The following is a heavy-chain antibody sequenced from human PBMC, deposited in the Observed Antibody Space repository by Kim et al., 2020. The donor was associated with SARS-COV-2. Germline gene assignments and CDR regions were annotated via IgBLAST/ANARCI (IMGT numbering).Heavy chain of an antibody. V-gene: IGHV5-10-1*01. CDR3: ARQGVLEVPAAIAEYYYYYYGMDV. J-gene: IGHJ6*02. Sequence: GESLKISCKGSGYSFTSYWISWVRQMPGKGLEWMGRIDPSDSYTNYSPSFQGHVTISADKSISTAYLQWSSLKASDTAMYYCARQGVLEVPAAIAEYYYYYYGMDVWGQGTTVTVSS. CDR1: GYSFTSYW. CDR2: IDPSDSYT. D-gene: IGHD2-2*01.